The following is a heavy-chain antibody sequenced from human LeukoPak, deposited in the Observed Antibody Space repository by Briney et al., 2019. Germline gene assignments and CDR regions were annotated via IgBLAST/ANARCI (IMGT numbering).Heavy chain of an antibody. J-gene: IGHJ4*02. CDR2: INRDGTEK. Sequence: GGSLRLSCAASTFAFNKYWMSWVRQAPGKGLEWVATINRDGTEKYYVDPVKGRFTISKDNAKNSLYLQMNSLRAEDTAVYYCARAYSGRKYYFDYWGQGTLVTVSS. V-gene: IGHV3-7*01. CDR3: ARAYSGRKYYFDY. D-gene: IGHD1-26*01. CDR1: TFAFNKYW.